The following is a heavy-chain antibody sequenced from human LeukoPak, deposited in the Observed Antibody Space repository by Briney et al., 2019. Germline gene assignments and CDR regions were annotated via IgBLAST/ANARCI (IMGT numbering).Heavy chain of an antibody. Sequence: GGSLRLSCAASGFTFSSYTMTWVRQAPGKGLEWVSRINSDGSSTSYADSVKGRFTISRDNAKNTLYLQMNSLRAEDTAVYYCARELRNTIDYWGQGTLVTVSS. CDR2: INSDGSST. V-gene: IGHV3-74*01. J-gene: IGHJ4*02. CDR3: ARELRNTIDY. CDR1: GFTFSSYT. D-gene: IGHD3-16*01.